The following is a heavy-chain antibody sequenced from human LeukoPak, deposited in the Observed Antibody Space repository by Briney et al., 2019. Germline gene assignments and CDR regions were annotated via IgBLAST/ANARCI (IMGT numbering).Heavy chain of an antibody. CDR1: GFTFSSYG. Sequence: AGGSLRPSCAASGFTFSSYGMHWVRQAPGKGLEWVAVISYDGSNKYYADSVKGRFTIFRDNAKNTLYLQMSSLRAEDTAVYYCARGADVNWSYCSGGSCYSRYFDHWGQGTLVTVSS. CDR3: ARGADVNWSYCSGGSCYSRYFDH. J-gene: IGHJ4*02. V-gene: IGHV3-30*03. CDR2: ISYDGSNK. D-gene: IGHD2-15*01.